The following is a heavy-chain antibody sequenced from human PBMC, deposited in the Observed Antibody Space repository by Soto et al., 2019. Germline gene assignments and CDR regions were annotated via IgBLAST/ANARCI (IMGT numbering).Heavy chain of an antibody. V-gene: IGHV4-34*01. Sequence: QVHLQQWGAGLLKPSETLSLICAVSGGSFSGNYWTWIRQPPGKGLEWIGEFRDSGSTNYNPSLKSRVTISEDMSKSQFSLKLSSVTAADTAVYYCARGNFYYGMDVWGHGTTVTVSS. CDR2: FRDSGST. CDR3: ARGNFYYGMDV. CDR1: GGSFSGNY. J-gene: IGHJ6*02.